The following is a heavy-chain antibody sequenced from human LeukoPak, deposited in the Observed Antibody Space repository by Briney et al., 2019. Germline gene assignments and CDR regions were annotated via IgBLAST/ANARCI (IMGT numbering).Heavy chain of an antibody. Sequence: GGSLRLSCAASGFTFSSYDMSWVRQAPGKGLEWVSVIGSSGGSTYYADSVQGRFTISRDNSKNTLYLQMNSLRAEDTAVYYCAKDISRINVMVVAPGRGIDYWGQGTLVTVSS. D-gene: IGHD3-22*01. V-gene: IGHV3-23*01. CDR3: AKDISRINVMVVAPGRGIDY. CDR2: IGSSGGST. CDR1: GFTFSSYD. J-gene: IGHJ4*02.